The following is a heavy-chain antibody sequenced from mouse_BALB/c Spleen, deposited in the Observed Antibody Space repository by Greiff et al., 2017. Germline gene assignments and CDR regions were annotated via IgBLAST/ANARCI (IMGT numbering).Heavy chain of an antibody. V-gene: IGHV10-1*02. CDR1: GFTFNTYA. CDR2: IRSKSNNYAT. Sequence: EVQGVESGGGLVQPKGSLKLSCAASGFTFNTYAMNWVRQAPGKGLEWVARIRSKSNNYATYYADSVKDRFTISRDDSQSMLYLQMNNLKTEDTAMYYCVGYDLFAYWGQGTLVTVSA. D-gene: IGHD2-14*01. J-gene: IGHJ3*01. CDR3: VGYDLFAY.